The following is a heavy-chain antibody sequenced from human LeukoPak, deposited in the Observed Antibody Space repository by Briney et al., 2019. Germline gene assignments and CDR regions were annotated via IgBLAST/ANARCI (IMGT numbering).Heavy chain of an antibody. D-gene: IGHD6-19*01. V-gene: IGHV3-30*18. CDR3: AKDSHPTAVAGPGGYYGMDV. Sequence: GRSLRLSCAASGFTFSSYGMHWVRQAPGKGLGWVAVISYDGSNKYYADSVKGRFTISRDNSKNTLYLQMNSLRAEDTAVYYCAKDSHPTAVAGPGGYYGMDVWGQGTTVTVSS. CDR2: ISYDGSNK. J-gene: IGHJ6*02. CDR1: GFTFSSYG.